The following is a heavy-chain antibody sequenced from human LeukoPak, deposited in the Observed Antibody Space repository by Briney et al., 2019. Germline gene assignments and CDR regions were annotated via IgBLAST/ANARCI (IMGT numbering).Heavy chain of an antibody. V-gene: IGHV3-7*01. CDR3: ARELGFDL. CDR2: INQDGSDK. CDR1: GFTFSTYW. J-gene: IGHJ5*02. Sequence: GGSLSLSCAASGFTFSTYWMSWVRQAPGKGLEWVANINQDGSDKYHVDSVKGRFTISRDNAKNSLYLQMNSLRAEDTAVYYCARELGFDLWGQGNLVTVSS.